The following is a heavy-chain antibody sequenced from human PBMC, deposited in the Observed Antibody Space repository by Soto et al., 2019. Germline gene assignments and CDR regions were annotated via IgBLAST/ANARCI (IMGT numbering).Heavy chain of an antibody. CDR1: GGTFSSSA. Sequence: QVQLVQSGAEMKEPGSSVKVSCKTSGGTFSSSAISWLRQAPGQGLEWMGGIIPLFRTPDYAQKFQGRVTIAADESTSTAYMELRSLRSEDTAVYYCARDNDRLQLGGNYCYILDVWGQGTTITVSS. D-gene: IGHD4-4*01. CDR3: ARDNDRLQLGGNYCYILDV. CDR2: IIPLFRTP. V-gene: IGHV1-69*12. J-gene: IGHJ6*02.